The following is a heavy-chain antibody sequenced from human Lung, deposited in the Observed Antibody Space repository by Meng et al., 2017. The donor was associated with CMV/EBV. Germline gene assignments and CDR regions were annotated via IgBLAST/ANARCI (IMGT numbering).Heavy chain of an antibody. CDR2: IRFDGTNK. V-gene: IGHV3-30*02. CDR1: GFTFSSYA. J-gene: IGHJ6*02. Sequence: GGSLRLXCAASGFTFSSYAMHWVRQAPGKGLEWVANIRFDGTNKYHADSVKGRFTISRDNSKNTLYLQMNSLKAEDTAVYYCAKRDDSSGTYARDVWGQGXTVTVSS. D-gene: IGHD3-22*01. CDR3: AKRDDSSGTYARDV.